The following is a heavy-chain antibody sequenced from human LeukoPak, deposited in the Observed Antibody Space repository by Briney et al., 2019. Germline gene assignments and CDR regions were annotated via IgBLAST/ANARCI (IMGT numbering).Heavy chain of an antibody. CDR1: GGSISSSSYY. CDR3: ARDDDIVVVPAATGAFDI. Sequence: ETLSLTCTVSGGSISSSSYYWGWIRQPPGKGLEWVANIKQDGSEKYYVDSVKGRFTISRDNAKNSLYLQMNSLRAEDTAVYYCARDDDIVVVPAATGAFDIWGQGTMVTVSS. CDR2: IKQDGSEK. J-gene: IGHJ3*02. V-gene: IGHV3-7*01. D-gene: IGHD2-2*01.